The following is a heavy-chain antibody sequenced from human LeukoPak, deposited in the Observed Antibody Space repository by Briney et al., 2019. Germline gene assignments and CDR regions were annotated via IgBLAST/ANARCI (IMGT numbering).Heavy chain of an antibody. D-gene: IGHD6-19*01. CDR3: ARDPQWLAYWYFDL. CDR1: GGSISSGDYY. Sequence: SETLSLTCTVSGGSISSGDYYWSWIRQPPGKGLEWIGEINHSGSTNYNPSLKSRVTISVDTSKNQFSLKLSSVTAADTAVYYCARDPQWLAYWYFDLWGRGTLVTVSS. CDR2: INHSGST. J-gene: IGHJ2*01. V-gene: IGHV4-39*07.